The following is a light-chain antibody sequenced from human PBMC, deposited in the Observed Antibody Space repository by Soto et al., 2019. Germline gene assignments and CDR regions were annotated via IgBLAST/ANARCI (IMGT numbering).Light chain of an antibody. J-gene: IGKJ2*01. Sequence: DIQMTQSPSSLSASVGDRVTITCRASQSISSYLNWYQQKPGKAPKLLIYAASSLQSGVPSRVSGSGSGTDFTLTISSLQPEDFATYYGQQSYSTPRTFGQGTKLEIK. CDR3: QQSYSTPRT. CDR2: AAS. CDR1: QSISSY. V-gene: IGKV1-39*01.